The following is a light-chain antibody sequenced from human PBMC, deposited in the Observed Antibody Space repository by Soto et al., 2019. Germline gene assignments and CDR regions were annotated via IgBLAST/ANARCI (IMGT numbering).Light chain of an antibody. J-gene: IGKJ4*01. Sequence: EIVMTQSPATLSVSLGERATLSCRASQTIVRNLAWYQQRPGQAPRLLIYAASTRATDIAARFSGSWSGTEFTLTISILQSEDSAVYYCQQYNDWPTFGGGTKVEIK. CDR3: QQYNDWPT. CDR2: AAS. V-gene: IGKV3-15*01. CDR1: QTIVRN.